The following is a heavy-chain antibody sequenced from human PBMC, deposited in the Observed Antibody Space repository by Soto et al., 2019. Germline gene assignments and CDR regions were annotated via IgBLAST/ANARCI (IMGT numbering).Heavy chain of an antibody. CDR3: ARGLRWGVFDY. Sequence: GGSLRVSCAASGFTYSSYWMHWVRQAPGKGLVWVSHLNRDGSSTSYADSVNGRFTISRDNARNTLFLQMNSLRAEDTAVYYCARGLRWGVFDYWGQGTLVTVSS. CDR1: GFTYSSYW. D-gene: IGHD4-17*01. V-gene: IGHV3-74*01. CDR2: LNRDGSST. J-gene: IGHJ4*02.